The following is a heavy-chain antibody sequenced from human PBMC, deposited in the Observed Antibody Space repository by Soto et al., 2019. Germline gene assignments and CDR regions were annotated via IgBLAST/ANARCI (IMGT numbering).Heavy chain of an antibody. D-gene: IGHD3-22*01. J-gene: IGHJ4*02. CDR2: ISVSGDNA. Sequence: GGSLRLSCAASGFAFSTFAMTWVRQAPGKGLEWVAAISVSGDNAYYADSVKGRFTISRDNSQNSVFLQMSSLRADDTAVYYCARDQLRPGILYSLGVLLPEYGLWGQGTLVTVSS. CDR1: GFAFSTFA. CDR3: ARDQLRPGILYSLGVLLPEYGL. V-gene: IGHV3-23*01.